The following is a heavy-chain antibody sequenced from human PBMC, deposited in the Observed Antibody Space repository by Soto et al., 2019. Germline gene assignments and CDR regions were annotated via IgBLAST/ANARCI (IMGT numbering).Heavy chain of an antibody. CDR3: AREGSVSSSDYYAYYYGMDV. CDR1: GFTFSNYW. Sequence: GGSLRLSCAASGFTFSNYWMSWVRQAPGKGLEWVANIKQDGSQNYYVDSVKGRFTTSRDNTKNSFYLQMNSLRGEDTAVYYCAREGSVSSSDYYAYYYGMDVWGQGTTVTVSS. D-gene: IGHD3-10*01. V-gene: IGHV3-7*01. J-gene: IGHJ6*02. CDR2: IKQDGSQN.